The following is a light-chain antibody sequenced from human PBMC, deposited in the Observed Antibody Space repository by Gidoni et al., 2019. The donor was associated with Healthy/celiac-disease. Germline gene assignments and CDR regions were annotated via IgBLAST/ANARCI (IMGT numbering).Light chain of an antibody. V-gene: IGKV1-33*01. Sequence: DIQMTQSPYSLSASVGDRVTITCQASHDISNYLTWYQQNPGKAPKLLIYDASNLETGVPSRFSGSGSGTDFTFTISSLQPEDIATYYCQQYDNLPFTFGPXTKVDIK. CDR2: DAS. CDR3: QQYDNLPFT. J-gene: IGKJ3*01. CDR1: HDISNY.